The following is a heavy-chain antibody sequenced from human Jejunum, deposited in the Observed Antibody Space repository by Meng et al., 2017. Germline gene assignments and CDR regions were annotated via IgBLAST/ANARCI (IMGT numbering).Heavy chain of an antibody. CDR2: INAGNGDT. D-gene: IGHD2-2*01. J-gene: IGHJ4*02. CDR3: ARAIGVVIMEADY. V-gene: IGHV1-3*01. CDR1: GYTFTNYA. Sequence: VHVVHSGAEVKKPGASVKVSCKASGYTFTNYAMNWVRQAPGQRPEWMGWINAGNGDTKYLQKFQGRVTITRDTSASTAYMELSSLRSEDTAVYYCARAIGVVIMEADYWGQGTLVTVSS.